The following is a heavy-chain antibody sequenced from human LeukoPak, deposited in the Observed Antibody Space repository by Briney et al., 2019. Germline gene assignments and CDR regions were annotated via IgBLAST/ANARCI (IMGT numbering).Heavy chain of an antibody. D-gene: IGHD3-9*01. CDR1: GFTFSTYA. Sequence: GGSLRLSCAASGFTFSTYAMNWVRQAPGKGLEWVSAISGSGAKTYYADFVKGRFTISRDNSKNTLYLQMNSLRAEDTAVYYCAKHYYDILTGYLTPETDWGQGTLVTVSS. J-gene: IGHJ4*02. V-gene: IGHV3-23*01. CDR3: AKHYYDILTGYLTPETD. CDR2: ISGSGAKT.